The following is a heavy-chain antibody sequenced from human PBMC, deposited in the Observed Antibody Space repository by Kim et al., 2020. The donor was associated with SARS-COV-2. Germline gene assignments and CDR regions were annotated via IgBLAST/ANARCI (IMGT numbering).Heavy chain of an antibody. CDR3: ARDPRYNWNDALDY. Sequence: ADSVKGRFTISRDNAKNSLYLQMNSLRDEDTAVYYCARDPRYNWNDALDYWGQGTLVTVSS. J-gene: IGHJ4*02. D-gene: IGHD1-20*01. V-gene: IGHV3-48*02.